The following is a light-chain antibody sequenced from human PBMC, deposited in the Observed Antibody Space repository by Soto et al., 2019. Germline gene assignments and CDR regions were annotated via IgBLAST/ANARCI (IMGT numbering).Light chain of an antibody. CDR2: DAS. CDR1: QGISTY. Sequence: DLQLTQSPSFLSASFGDRVDIXXRASQGISTYLAWYQQKLGKAPKLXXYDASTLQSGVPSRFSGSRSGTEFTLTISSLQPEDFAAYYCQQLNGYLELTFGGGTKVDIK. J-gene: IGKJ4*01. CDR3: QQLNGYLELT. V-gene: IGKV1-9*01.